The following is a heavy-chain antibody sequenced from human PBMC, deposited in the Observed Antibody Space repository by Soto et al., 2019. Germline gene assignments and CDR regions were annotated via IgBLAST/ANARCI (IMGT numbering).Heavy chain of an antibody. Sequence: EVQLVESGGGLVQPGGSLRLSCKASGFTFSSQWLHWVRQAPGKGLMWISRILNDGTTTNYADSVKGRFTVSRDNAKKTMSLQMNNLRAEDTAVYYCATWRGGYTYGLDHWGQGTPVTVSS. D-gene: IGHD5-18*01. J-gene: IGHJ4*02. CDR1: GFTFSSQW. CDR3: ATWRGGYTYGLDH. CDR2: ILNDGTTT. V-gene: IGHV3-74*01.